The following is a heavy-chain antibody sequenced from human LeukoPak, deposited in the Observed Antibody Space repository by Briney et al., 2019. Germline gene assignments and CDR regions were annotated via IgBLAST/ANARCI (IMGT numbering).Heavy chain of an antibody. Sequence: PSETLSLTCSVSGGSVSSGGHYWTWIRQFPGNGLEWIGYIYYSGTTHYNPSLKSRVTISLDTSKNHFSLNLTSVTAADTAVYYCARTVVLAATYWFDPWGQGSLVTVSS. CDR3: ARTVVLAATYWFDP. J-gene: IGHJ5*02. V-gene: IGHV4-31*03. D-gene: IGHD2-15*01. CDR2: IYYSGTT. CDR1: GGSVSSGGHY.